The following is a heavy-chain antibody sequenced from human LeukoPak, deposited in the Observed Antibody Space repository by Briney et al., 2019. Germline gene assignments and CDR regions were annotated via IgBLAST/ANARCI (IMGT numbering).Heavy chain of an antibody. Sequence: GRSLRLSCAASGFTFDDYAMHWVRHTPGKGLEWVGRITNKPKSYNTEYAASVKGRFTISRDDSKNSLYLQMNSLKTEDTAVYYCARGFHYDFWSGSYYFDYWGQGTLVTVSS. CDR2: ITNKPKSYNT. CDR3: ARGFHYDFWSGSYYFDY. J-gene: IGHJ4*02. V-gene: IGHV3-72*01. CDR1: GFTFDDYA. D-gene: IGHD3-3*01.